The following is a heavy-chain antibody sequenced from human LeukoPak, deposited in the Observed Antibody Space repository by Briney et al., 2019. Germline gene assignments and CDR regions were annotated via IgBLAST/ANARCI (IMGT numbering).Heavy chain of an antibody. CDR3: ARDGGSYGWFDP. CDR2: INPSGGST. Sequence: GASVKVSCKASGYTFTSYYMHWVRQAPGQGLEWMGIINPSGGSTSYAQKFQGRVTMTRDTSTSTVYMELNSLRSEDTAVYYCARDGGSYGWFDPWGQGTLVTVSS. CDR1: GYTFTSYY. J-gene: IGHJ5*02. V-gene: IGHV1-46*01. D-gene: IGHD1-26*01.